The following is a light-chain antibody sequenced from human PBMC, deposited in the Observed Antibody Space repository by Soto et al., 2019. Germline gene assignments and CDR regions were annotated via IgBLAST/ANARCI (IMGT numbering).Light chain of an antibody. CDR1: GSDVGNYKY. J-gene: IGLJ1*01. V-gene: IGLV2-14*01. Sequence: QSVLTQPASVSGSPGQSITIPCTVTGSDVGNYKYVSWYQQHPGKAPKLMIYEVSNRPSGVSNRFSGSKSGNTASLTISGLQAEDETDYYCFSYTSSGTYVFGTGTKVTVL. CDR3: FSYTSSGTYV. CDR2: EVS.